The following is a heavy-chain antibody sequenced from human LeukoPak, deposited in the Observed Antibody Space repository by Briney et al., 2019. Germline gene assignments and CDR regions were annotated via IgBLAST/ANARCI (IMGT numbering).Heavy chain of an antibody. CDR3: ASGIWAVAN. D-gene: IGHD6-19*01. V-gene: IGHV4-34*01. CDR2: INHSGGT. J-gene: IGHJ4*02. CDR1: GGSFSGYY. Sequence: PSETLSLTCAVYGGSFSGYYWSWIRQPPGKGLEWIGEINHSGGTNYNPSLKSRVTISVDTSKNQFSLQLSSVTAADTAVYYCASGIWAVANWGQGTLVTVSS.